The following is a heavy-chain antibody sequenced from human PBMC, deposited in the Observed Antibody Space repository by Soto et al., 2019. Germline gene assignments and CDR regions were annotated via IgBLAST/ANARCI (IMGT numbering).Heavy chain of an antibody. CDR1: GFTFSGYG. CDR3: ASQYYDFWSGYYYYYYYGMDV. D-gene: IGHD3-3*01. Sequence: GGSLRLSCAASGFTFSGYGMHWVRQAPGKGLEWVAVIWYDGSNKYYADSVKGRFTISRDNSKNTLYLQMNSLRAEDTAVYYCASQYYDFWSGYYYYYYYGMDVWGQGTTVTVSS. CDR2: IWYDGSNK. J-gene: IGHJ6*02. V-gene: IGHV3-33*01.